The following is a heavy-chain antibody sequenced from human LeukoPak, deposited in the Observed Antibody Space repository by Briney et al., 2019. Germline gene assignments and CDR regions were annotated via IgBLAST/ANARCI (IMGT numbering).Heavy chain of an antibody. CDR1: GGSISSYY. V-gene: IGHV4-59*08. CDR2: IYYSGST. J-gene: IGHJ4*02. CDR3: ASGLSWGTFDY. D-gene: IGHD3-16*01. Sequence: SETLSLTCTVSGGSISSYYWSWIRQPPGKGLEWIGYIYYSGSTNYNPSLKSRVAISVETSKNQISLKLSSVTAADTAVYYCASGLSWGTFDYWGQGTLVTVSS.